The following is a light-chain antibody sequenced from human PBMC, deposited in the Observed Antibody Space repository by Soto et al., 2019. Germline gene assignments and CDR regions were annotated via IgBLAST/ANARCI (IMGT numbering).Light chain of an antibody. J-gene: IGKJ5*01. Sequence: EIVLTQSPATLSLSPGERATLSCRASQSVGIYLGWYQQRPGQAPRLLIYDASKRAAGIPARFSGSGSGTDFTLTINSLEPEDFAVYYCQHRSTLPRAFGHGSRLEI. CDR2: DAS. V-gene: IGKV3-11*01. CDR1: QSVGIY. CDR3: QHRSTLPRA.